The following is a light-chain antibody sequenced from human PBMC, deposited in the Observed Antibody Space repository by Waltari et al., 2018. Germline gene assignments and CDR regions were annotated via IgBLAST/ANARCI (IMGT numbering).Light chain of an antibody. V-gene: IGKV1-39*01. CDR2: AAS. CDR1: QSISTF. CDR3: QQSYSSPRT. J-gene: IGKJ1*01. Sequence: DIQMTQSPSSLSASVGDRLTITCRASQSISTFLNWYQQKPGKAPKLLISAASSLQSGVPSRFSGGGAGTDFTITIISLQPEDVATYYCQQSYSSPRTFGQGTKVEIK.